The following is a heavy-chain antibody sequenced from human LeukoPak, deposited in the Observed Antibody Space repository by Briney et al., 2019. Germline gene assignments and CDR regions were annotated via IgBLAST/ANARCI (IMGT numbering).Heavy chain of an antibody. CDR3: ARYYYDNSGSICAFDI. J-gene: IGHJ3*02. CDR2: IYYSGST. V-gene: IGHV4-59*01. Sequence: PSETLSLTCTVSGGSIGSYYWSWIRQPPGKGLEWIGYIYYSGSTNYNPSLKSRVTISVDTSKNQFSLKLSSVTSADTAVYYCARYYYDNSGSICAFDIWGQGTMVTVSS. CDR1: GGSIGSYY. D-gene: IGHD3-22*01.